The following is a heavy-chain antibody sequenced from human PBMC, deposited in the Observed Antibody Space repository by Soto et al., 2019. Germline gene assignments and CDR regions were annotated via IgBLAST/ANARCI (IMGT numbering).Heavy chain of an antibody. V-gene: IGHV4-31*03. D-gene: IGHD6-6*01. J-gene: IGHJ5*02. CDR1: GGSISSGGYY. CDR2: IYYSGRT. Sequence: LSLTCTVSGGSISSGGYYLSWIRQHPGKGLEWIGYIYYSGRTYYNPSLHSRVSIAVDTTENQFSLKLTSVTAADTSVYYCARGSFPSSSSWFDPWGRGTLVIVSS. CDR3: ARGSFPSSSSWFDP.